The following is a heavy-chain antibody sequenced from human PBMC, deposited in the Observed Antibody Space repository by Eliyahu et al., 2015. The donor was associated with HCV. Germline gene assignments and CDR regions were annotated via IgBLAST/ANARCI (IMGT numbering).Heavy chain of an antibody. V-gene: IGHV3-48*02. Sequence: EVQLVESGGGLVQPGGSLRLSCAASGFTFSSYSMNWVRQAPGMGLEWISYISSSSNTIYYADSVKGRFTISRDNAKNSLYLQMNSLRDEDTAVYYCARFQDYGDYTYYYYGMDVWGKGTTVTVSS. J-gene: IGHJ6*04. D-gene: IGHD4-17*01. CDR2: ISSSSNTI. CDR3: ARFQDYGDYTYYYYGMDV. CDR1: GFTFSSYS.